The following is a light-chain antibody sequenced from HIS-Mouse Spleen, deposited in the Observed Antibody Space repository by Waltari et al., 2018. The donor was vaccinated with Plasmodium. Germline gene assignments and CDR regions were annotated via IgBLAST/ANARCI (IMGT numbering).Light chain of an antibody. CDR3: YSTDSSGNHRV. V-gene: IGLV3-10*01. CDR2: EDS. Sequence: SYELTQPPSVSVSPGQTARITCSGDALPKKYAYWYQPKSGQDPVLGIYEDSKRPSGVRARFSGSSSGTMATLTISGAQVEDEADYYCYSTDSSGNHRVFGGGTKLTVL. J-gene: IGLJ3*02. CDR1: ALPKKY.